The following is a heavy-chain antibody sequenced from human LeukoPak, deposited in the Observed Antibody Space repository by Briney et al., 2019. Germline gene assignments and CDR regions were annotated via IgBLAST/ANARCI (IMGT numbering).Heavy chain of an antibody. J-gene: IGHJ5*02. V-gene: IGHV3-30*04. Sequence: GRFLRLSCAASGFTFSSYAMHWVRQAPGKGLEWVAVISYDGSNKYYADSVKGRFTISRDNSKNTLYLQMNSLRAEDTAVYYCARTPVPYCSSTSCYADWFDPWGQGTLVTVSS. CDR1: GFTFSSYA. CDR2: ISYDGSNK. D-gene: IGHD2-2*01. CDR3: ARTPVPYCSSTSCYADWFDP.